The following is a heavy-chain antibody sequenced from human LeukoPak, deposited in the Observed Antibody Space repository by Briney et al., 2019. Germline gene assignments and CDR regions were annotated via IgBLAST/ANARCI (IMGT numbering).Heavy chain of an antibody. CDR3: AKDIEGTWPPHS. CDR2: IYYSGST. D-gene: IGHD2-15*01. V-gene: IGHV4-39*07. J-gene: IGHJ4*02. Sequence: SETLSLTCTVSGGSISSYYWGWIRQPPGKGLEWIGSIYYSGSTYYNPSLKSRVTISVDTSKNQFSLKLSSVTAADTAVYYCAKDIEGTWPPHSWGQGTLVTVSS. CDR1: GGSISSYY.